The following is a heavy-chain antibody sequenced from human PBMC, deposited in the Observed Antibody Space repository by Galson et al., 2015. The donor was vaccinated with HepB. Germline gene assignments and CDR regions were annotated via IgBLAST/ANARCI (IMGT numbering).Heavy chain of an antibody. CDR3: AKDPGGSYYIWYFDL. D-gene: IGHD1-26*01. CDR1: GFTFSSYG. Sequence: SLRLSCAASGFTFSSYGMHWVRQAPGKGLEWVAVISYDGSNKYYADSVKGRFTISRDNSKNTLYLQMNSLRAEDTAVYYCAKDPGGSYYIWYFDLWGRGTLVTVSS. V-gene: IGHV3-30*18. CDR2: ISYDGSNK. J-gene: IGHJ2*01.